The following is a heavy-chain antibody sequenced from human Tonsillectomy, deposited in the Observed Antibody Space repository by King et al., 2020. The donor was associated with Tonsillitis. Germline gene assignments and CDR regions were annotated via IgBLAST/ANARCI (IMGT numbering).Heavy chain of an antibody. J-gene: IGHJ5*02. CDR3: ARADYYNWFDP. Sequence: VQLVESGGGLIQPGGSLRLSCAASGFTVSSNYMSWVRQAPGKGLEWVSVIYSGGSTYYADSVKGRFTISRDNSKNTLYLQINSLRAEDTAVYYCARADYYNWFDPWGQGTLVTVSS. CDR1: GFTVSSNY. V-gene: IGHV3-53*01. D-gene: IGHD1-26*01. CDR2: IYSGGST.